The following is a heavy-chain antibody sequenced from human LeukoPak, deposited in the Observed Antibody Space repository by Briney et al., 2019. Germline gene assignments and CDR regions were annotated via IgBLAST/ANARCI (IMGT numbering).Heavy chain of an antibody. CDR2: IYYSGST. J-gene: IGHJ4*02. CDR3: ASGVVVPAAIPPVVDY. CDR1: GGSISSYY. V-gene: IGHV4-59*12. Sequence: PSETLSLTCTVSGGSISSYYWSWIRQPPGKGLEWIGYIYYSGSTYYNPSLKSRVTISVDRSKNQLSLKLSSVTAADTAVYYCASGVVVPAAIPPVVDYWGQGTLVTVSS. D-gene: IGHD2-2*01.